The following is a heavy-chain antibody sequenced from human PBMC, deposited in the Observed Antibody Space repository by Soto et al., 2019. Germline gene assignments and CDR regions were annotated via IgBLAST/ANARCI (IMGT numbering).Heavy chain of an antibody. J-gene: IGHJ5*02. CDR3: AGDKPRTFRAAPGDKKSDPSGGWFDL. CDR2: INPAGSVT. D-gene: IGHD6-13*01. CDR1: GISFINHY. Sequence: ASVKVSCKASGISFINHYVHWVRQAPGQGPEWMGVINPAGSVTVYALKLQDRVTVTRDTSTSTVYMELNSLTSEDTAIYYCAGDKPRTFRAAPGDKKSDPSGGWFDLWG. V-gene: IGHV1-46*03.